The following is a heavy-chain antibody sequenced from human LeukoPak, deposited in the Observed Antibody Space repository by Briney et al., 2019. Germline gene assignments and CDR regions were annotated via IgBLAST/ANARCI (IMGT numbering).Heavy chain of an antibody. J-gene: IGHJ4*02. V-gene: IGHV3-7*01. CDR3: ARDTYNYDTSGYGLGY. D-gene: IGHD3-22*01. CDR1: GFTLKNYW. Sequence: GGSLRLSCAASGFTLKNYWMSWVRQAPGKGLELVANIKQDGSEKNYVDSVKGRFTISRDNAKNSLYLQVSSLRAEDTAVYYCARDTYNYDTSGYGLGYWGQGTLVTVSS. CDR2: IKQDGSEK.